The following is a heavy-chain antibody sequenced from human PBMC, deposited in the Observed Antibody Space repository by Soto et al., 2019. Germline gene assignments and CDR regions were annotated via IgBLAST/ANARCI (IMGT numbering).Heavy chain of an antibody. CDR1: GFTFSSYG. Sequence: PGGSLRLSCAASGFTFSSYGMHWVRQAPGKGLEWVAVIWYDGINKYYADSVKGRFTISRDNSKNTLYLQMNSLRAEDTAVYYCASGGRQDYYYGMDVWGQGTTVTVSS. V-gene: IGHV3-33*01. CDR2: IWYDGINK. D-gene: IGHD2-15*01. J-gene: IGHJ6*02. CDR3: ASGGRQDYYYGMDV.